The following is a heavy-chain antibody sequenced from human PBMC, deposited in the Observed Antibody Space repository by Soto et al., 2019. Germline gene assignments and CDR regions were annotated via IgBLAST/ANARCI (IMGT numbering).Heavy chain of an antibody. V-gene: IGHV1-24*01. CDR3: AISTITMIVVGAFDI. CDR2: FDPEDGET. Sequence: ASVKVSCKVSGYTLTELSMHWVRQAPGKGLEWMGGFDPEDGETIYAQRFQGRVTMTEDTSTDTAYMELSSLRSEDTAVYYCAISTITMIVVGAFDIWGQGTMVTVS. CDR1: GYTLTELS. J-gene: IGHJ3*02. D-gene: IGHD3-22*01.